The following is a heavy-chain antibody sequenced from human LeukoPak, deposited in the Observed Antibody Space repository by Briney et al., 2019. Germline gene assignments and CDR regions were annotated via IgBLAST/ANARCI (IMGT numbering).Heavy chain of an antibody. CDR1: GGSIGSYY. CDR3: ARAKYSSGGNWFDP. J-gene: IGHJ5*02. V-gene: IGHV4-4*07. CDR2: MYDSGDR. D-gene: IGHD6-19*01. Sequence: SETLSLTCTVSGGSIGSYYWTWVRQVAGKGLEWLGRMYDSGDRNYNPFLKSRVTMSVDTSKNQFSLYLSSVTAADTAVYYCARAKYSSGGNWFDPWGQGALVTVSS.